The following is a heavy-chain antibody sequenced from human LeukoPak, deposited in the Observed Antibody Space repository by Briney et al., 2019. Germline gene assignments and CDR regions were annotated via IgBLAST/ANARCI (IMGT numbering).Heavy chain of an antibody. D-gene: IGHD5-18*01. CDR3: ARRGYSYGVNWFDP. CDR2: IYYSGST. Sequence: PSETLSLTCTVSGGSISSHYWSWIRQPPGKGLEWIGCIYYSGSTNYNPSLKSRVTISVDTSKNQFSLKLSSVTAADTAVYYCARRGYSYGVNWFDPWGQGTLVTVSS. CDR1: GGSISSHY. V-gene: IGHV4-59*11. J-gene: IGHJ5*02.